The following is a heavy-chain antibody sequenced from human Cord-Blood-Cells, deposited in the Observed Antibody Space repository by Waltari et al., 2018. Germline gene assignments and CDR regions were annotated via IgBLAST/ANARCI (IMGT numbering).Heavy chain of an antibody. Sequence: QLQLQESGPGLVKPSETLSLPCTVSGGSISSSSYYWGWLRQPPGKGLGWIGSIYYSGSTYYNPSLKSRVTISVDTSKNQFSLKLSSVTAADTAVYYCARLDYDILTGYPSGAFDIWGQGTMVTVSS. CDR1: GGSISSSSYY. J-gene: IGHJ3*02. CDR3: ARLDYDILTGYPSGAFDI. CDR2: IYYSGST. V-gene: IGHV4-39*01. D-gene: IGHD3-9*01.